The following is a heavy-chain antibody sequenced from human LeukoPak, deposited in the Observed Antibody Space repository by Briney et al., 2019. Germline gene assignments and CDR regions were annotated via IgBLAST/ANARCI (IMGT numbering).Heavy chain of an antibody. V-gene: IGHV4-59*01. J-gene: IGHJ4*02. CDR3: ARGEELYVHFDY. CDR1: SDSISTYY. Sequence: PSETLSLTCTVSSDSISTYYWTWIRQPPGKGLEWIGYIYYSGSTDYNPSLGSRVTISLDTSKNQVSLKLTSVTAADTAVYFCARGEELYVHFDYWGQGTLVTVSS. D-gene: IGHD1-7*01. CDR2: IYYSGST.